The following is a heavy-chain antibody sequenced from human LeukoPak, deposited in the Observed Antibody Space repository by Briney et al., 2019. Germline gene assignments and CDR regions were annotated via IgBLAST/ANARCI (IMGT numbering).Heavy chain of an antibody. V-gene: IGHV3-21*01. CDR3: ARDSGPNYFDY. J-gene: IGHJ4*02. CDR2: ISSSSSYI. CDR1: GLTFSSYS. Sequence: GGSLRLSCAASGLTFSSYSMNWVRQAPGKGLEWVSSISSSSSYIYYADSVKGRFTISRDNAKNSLYLQMNSLRAEDTAVYYCARDSGPNYFDYWGQGTLVTVSS.